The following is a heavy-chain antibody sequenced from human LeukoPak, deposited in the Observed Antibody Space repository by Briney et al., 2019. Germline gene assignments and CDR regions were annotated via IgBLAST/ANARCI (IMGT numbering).Heavy chain of an antibody. J-gene: IGHJ4*02. CDR2: IYHSGST. CDR1: GYSISSGYH. V-gene: IGHV4-38-2*02. CDR3: AREIGRGSYADY. Sequence: PSETLSLTCTVSGYSISSGYHWGWIRQPPGKGLEWIGSIYHSGSTYYNPSLKSRVTISVDTSKNQFSLKLSSVTAADTAVYYCAREIGRGSYADYWGQGTLVTVSS. D-gene: IGHD1-26*01.